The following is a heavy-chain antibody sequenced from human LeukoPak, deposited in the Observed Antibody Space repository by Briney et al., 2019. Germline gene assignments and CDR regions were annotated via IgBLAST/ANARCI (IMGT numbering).Heavy chain of an antibody. D-gene: IGHD3-10*01. V-gene: IGHV1-24*01. CDR3: ATGWGVIITSWWFDP. CDR1: GYTLTELS. CDR2: FDPEDGET. Sequence: GASVKVSCKVSGYTLTELSMHWVRQAPGKGLEWMGGFDPEDGETIYAQKFQGRVTMTEDTSTDTAYMELSSLRSEDTAVYYCATGWGVIITSWWFDPWGQGTLVTVSS. J-gene: IGHJ5*02.